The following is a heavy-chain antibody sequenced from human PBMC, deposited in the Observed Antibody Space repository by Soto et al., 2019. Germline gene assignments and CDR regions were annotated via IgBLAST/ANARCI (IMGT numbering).Heavy chain of an antibody. Sequence: LRRTLSLTCAVSGGSISSSNWWSWVRQPPGKGLEWIGEIYHSGSTNYNPSLKSRVTISVDKSKNQFSLKLSSVTAADTAVYYCARAYIYCSGGSCHPNWFDPWGQGTLVTVSS. V-gene: IGHV4-4*02. J-gene: IGHJ5*02. CDR1: GGSISSSNW. D-gene: IGHD2-15*01. CDR3: ARAYIYCSGGSCHPNWFDP. CDR2: IYHSGST.